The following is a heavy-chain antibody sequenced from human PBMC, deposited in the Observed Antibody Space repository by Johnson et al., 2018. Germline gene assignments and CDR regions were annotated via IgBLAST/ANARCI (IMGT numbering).Heavy chain of an antibody. CDR3: ASPMYSRAAFDI. D-gene: IGHD6-13*01. CDR1: GFTFSSYG. Sequence: QVQLVESGGGLVQPGRSLRLSCAASGFTFSSYGMHWVRQAPGKGLEWVAVIWDDGSNKYYADSVKGRFTISRDNSKNSLYLQMNSLRAEDTAVYDCASPMYSRAAFDIWGQGTMVTVSS. V-gene: IGHV3-33*08. CDR2: IWDDGSNK. J-gene: IGHJ3*02.